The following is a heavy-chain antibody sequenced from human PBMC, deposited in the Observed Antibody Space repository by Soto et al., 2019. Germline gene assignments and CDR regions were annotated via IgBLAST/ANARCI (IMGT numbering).Heavy chain of an antibody. CDR1: GFTFSSYS. CDR3: ARGSESSLWFGEPSLSPGDAFDI. D-gene: IGHD3-10*01. CDR2: ISSSSSYI. Sequence: GGSLRLACAASGFTFSSYSMNWVRQAPGEGLEWVSSISSSSSYIYYADSVKGRFTISRDNAKNSLYLQMNSLRAEDTAVYYCARGSESSLWFGEPSLSPGDAFDIWGQGTMVTVS. J-gene: IGHJ3*02. V-gene: IGHV3-21*01.